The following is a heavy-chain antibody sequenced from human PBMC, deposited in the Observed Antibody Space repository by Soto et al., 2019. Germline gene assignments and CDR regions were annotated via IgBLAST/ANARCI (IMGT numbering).Heavy chain of an antibody. CDR1: GFTFSNAW. Sequence: PVGALRISCAASGFTFSNAWMNWVRQAPGKGLEWVGRIKKKTDGGTTDYAAPVKGRFKISRDDSINTLYLEMNSLKTEETAVYYCTPLFFRVAGNTPISWGPVILVPVSA. CDR3: TPLFFRVAGNTPIS. J-gene: IGHJ5*02. V-gene: IGHV3-15*01. D-gene: IGHD2-15*01. CDR2: IKKKTDGGTT.